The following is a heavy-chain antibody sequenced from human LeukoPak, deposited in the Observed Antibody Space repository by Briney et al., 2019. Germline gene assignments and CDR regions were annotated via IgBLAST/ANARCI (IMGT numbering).Heavy chain of an antibody. D-gene: IGHD3-10*01. CDR2: INPNSGGT. J-gene: IGHJ3*02. V-gene: IGHV1-2*02. CDR1: GYTFTANY. CDR3: ARDRGGDAFDI. Sequence: ASVKVSCKASGYTFTANYMHWVRQAPGQGLEWMGWINPNSGGTKYAQNFQGRVTMTRDTSISTAYMELSGLRSDDTAVYYCARDRGGDAFDIWGQGTVVTVSS.